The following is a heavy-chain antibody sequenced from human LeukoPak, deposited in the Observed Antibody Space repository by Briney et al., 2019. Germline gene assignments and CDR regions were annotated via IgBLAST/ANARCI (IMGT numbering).Heavy chain of an antibody. CDR1: GFIFSNYG. V-gene: IGHV3-30*02. CDR2: IKSDGSEK. CDR3: ANLRLLWFGELFDY. Sequence: QPGGSLRLSCAASGFIFSNYGMHWVRQTPGMGLEWVTFIKSDGSEKDYADSVKGRFTISRDNSKSTLYLQMNSLRPEDTAVYYCANLRLLWFGELFDYWGQGTLVTVSS. J-gene: IGHJ4*02. D-gene: IGHD3-10*01.